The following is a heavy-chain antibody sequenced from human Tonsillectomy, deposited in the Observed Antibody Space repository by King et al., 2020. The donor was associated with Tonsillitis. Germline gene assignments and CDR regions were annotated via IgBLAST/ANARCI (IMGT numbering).Heavy chain of an antibody. CDR3: AKEERGVIGMGGGYGMDV. J-gene: IGHJ6*02. CDR1: GFTFSNYA. D-gene: IGHD3-10*01. Sequence: EVQLVESGGGLVQPGGSLRLSCAASGFTFSNYAMSWVRQAPGKGLEWVSVIYSGGFSTYYADSVKGRFTISRDNSKNTLYLQMNSLRAEDTAVYYCAKEERGVIGMGGGYGMDVWGRGTTVTVSS. V-gene: IGHV3-23*03. CDR2: IYSGGFST.